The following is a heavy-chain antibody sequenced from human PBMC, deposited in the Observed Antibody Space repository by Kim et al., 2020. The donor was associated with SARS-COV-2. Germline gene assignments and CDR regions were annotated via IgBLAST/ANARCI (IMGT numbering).Heavy chain of an antibody. D-gene: IGHD3-22*01. CDR1: GDSITSTTYY. CDR2: IYYSGST. Sequence: SETLSLTCTVSGDSITSTTYYWGWIRQPPGKGLEWIGNIYYSGSTYYNPSLKSRVTISIDTSKNQFSLKVNSVTAADTAVYYCARDIGYYPHDAFDIWGRGTMVTVSS. CDR3: ARDIGYYPHDAFDI. J-gene: IGHJ3*02. V-gene: IGHV4-39*02.